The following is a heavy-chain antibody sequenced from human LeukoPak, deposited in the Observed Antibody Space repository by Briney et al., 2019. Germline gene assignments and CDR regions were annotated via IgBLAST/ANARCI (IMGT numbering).Heavy chain of an antibody. CDR1: GFTFSDYY. CDR3: ARDRGAPSGIAVAGPLHHDY. J-gene: IGHJ4*02. CDR2: ISSSSSYT. Sequence: GRSLRLSCAASGFTFSDYYMSWIRQAPGKGLEWVSYISSSSSYTNYADSVKGRFTISRDNAKNSLYLQMNSLRAEDTAVYYCARDRGAPSGIAVAGPLHHDYWGQGTLVTVSS. D-gene: IGHD6-19*01. V-gene: IGHV3-11*06.